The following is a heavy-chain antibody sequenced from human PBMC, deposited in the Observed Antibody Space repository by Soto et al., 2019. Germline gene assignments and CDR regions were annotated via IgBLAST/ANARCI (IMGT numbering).Heavy chain of an antibody. V-gene: IGHV4-39*01. CDR2: IYYSGST. CDR3: ARQGDYPAHYYYGMDV. Sequence: PSETLSLTCTVSGGSISSSSYYWGWIRQPPGKGLEWIGSIYYSGSTYYNPSLKSRVTISVDTSKNQFSLKLSSVTAADTAVYYCARQGDYPAHYYYGMDVWGQGTTVTVSS. D-gene: IGHD4-17*01. J-gene: IGHJ6*02. CDR1: GGSISSSSYY.